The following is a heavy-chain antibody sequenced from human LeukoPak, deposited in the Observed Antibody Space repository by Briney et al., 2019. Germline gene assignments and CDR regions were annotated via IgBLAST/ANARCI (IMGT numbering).Heavy chain of an antibody. D-gene: IGHD3-3*01. V-gene: IGHV3-23*01. J-gene: IGHJ4*02. CDR1: GFTFSSYA. Sequence: GGSLRLSCAASGFTFSSYAMSWVRQAPGKGLERVSAISGSGGSTYYADSVKGRFTISRDNSKNTLYLQMNSLRAEDTAVYYCAKDLYGAYYDFWSGYSPVDYWGQGTLVTVSS. CDR3: AKDLYGAYYDFWSGYSPVDY. CDR2: ISGSGGST.